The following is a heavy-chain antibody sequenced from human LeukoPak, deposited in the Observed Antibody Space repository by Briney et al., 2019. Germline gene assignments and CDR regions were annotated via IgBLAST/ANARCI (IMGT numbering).Heavy chain of an antibody. CDR1: GFTFSSYE. Sequence: PGGSLRLSCAVSGFTFSSYEMNWVRQAPGKGLEWVSYISSSGSTIYYADSVKGRFTISRDNAKNSLYLQMNSLRAEDTAVYYCARGSPYAYYYYYYYMDVWGKGTTVTISS. CDR3: ARGSPYAYYYYYYYMDV. V-gene: IGHV3-48*03. CDR2: ISSSGSTI. J-gene: IGHJ6*03. D-gene: IGHD2-15*01.